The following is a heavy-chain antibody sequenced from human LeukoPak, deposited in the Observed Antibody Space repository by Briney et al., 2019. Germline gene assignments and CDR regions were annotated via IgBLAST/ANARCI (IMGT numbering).Heavy chain of an antibody. CDR3: ARGGVFSSGWYVDY. D-gene: IGHD6-19*01. J-gene: IGHJ4*02. CDR1: GFTFSSYE. Sequence: GSLRLSCAASGFTFSSYEMNWVRQAPGKGLEWVSYISSSGSTIYYADSVKGRFTISRDNAKNSLYLQMNSLRAEDTAVYYCARGGVFSSGWYVDYWGQGTLVSVSS. V-gene: IGHV3-48*03. CDR2: ISSSGSTI.